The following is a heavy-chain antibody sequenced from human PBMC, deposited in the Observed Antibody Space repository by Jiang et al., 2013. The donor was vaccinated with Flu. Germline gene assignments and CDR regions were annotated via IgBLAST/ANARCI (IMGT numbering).Heavy chain of an antibody. J-gene: IGHJ4*02. D-gene: IGHD4-17*01. CDR3: AKGLTYFDYGGFDY. Sequence: SWVRPGVQGRGWEWVSGVSGTGRLTYYADSVKGRFSVSRDNSRNTFSLEMDNLRAEDTAVYYCAKGLTYFDYGGFDYWGQGTLVTVSS. CDR2: VSGTGRLT. V-gene: IGHV3-23*01.